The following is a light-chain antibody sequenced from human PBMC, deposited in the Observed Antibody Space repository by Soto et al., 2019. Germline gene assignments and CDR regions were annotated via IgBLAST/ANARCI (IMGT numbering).Light chain of an antibody. J-gene: IGLJ1*01. CDR1: SSDVGGYNY. V-gene: IGLV2-14*01. Sequence: QSVLTQPASVSGSPGQSITISCTGTSSDVGGYNYVSWYQQHPGKAPKLMIYEVSNRPSGVSNRLSGSKSGNTASLTISGLQAEDEADYYCSSYTSSSTPYVFGTVTKVTVL. CDR2: EVS. CDR3: SSYTSSSTPYV.